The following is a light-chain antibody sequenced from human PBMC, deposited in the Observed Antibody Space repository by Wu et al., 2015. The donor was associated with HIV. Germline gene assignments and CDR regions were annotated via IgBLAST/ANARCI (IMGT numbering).Light chain of an antibody. V-gene: IGKV1-5*03. CDR2: KAS. Sequence: DIQMTQSPSTLSASVGDRVTITCRASQSISSWLAWYQQIPGKAPKLLIYKASHLGIGVPSRFSGSGSGTDFTLTISSLRPDDFATYYCQQYSSYSGTFGQGTKVEIK. CDR3: QQYSSYSGT. J-gene: IGKJ1*01. CDR1: QSISSW.